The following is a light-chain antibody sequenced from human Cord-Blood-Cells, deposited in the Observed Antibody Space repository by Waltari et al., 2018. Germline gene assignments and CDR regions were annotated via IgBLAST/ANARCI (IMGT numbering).Light chain of an antibody. V-gene: IGKV3-15*01. CDR1: QSVSSN. CDR3: QQYNNWTWT. CDR2: GAS. Sequence: EIVMTQSPATLSVSPGERATLSCRASQSVSSNLAWYQQKPGQPPRLLIYGASTRASGIPARFSGSGSGTEFTLTISSLQSEEFAVYYCQQYNNWTWTFGQGTKVEIK. J-gene: IGKJ1*01.